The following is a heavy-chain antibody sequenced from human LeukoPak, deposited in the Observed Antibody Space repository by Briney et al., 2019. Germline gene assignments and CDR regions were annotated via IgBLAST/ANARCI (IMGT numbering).Heavy chain of an antibody. V-gene: IGHV4-59*01. CDR2: IYYSGST. D-gene: IGHD3-10*01. CDR1: GGPISSYY. CDR3: ARGIGRPLWFGELLDYYYYYMDV. J-gene: IGHJ6*03. Sequence: SETLSLTCTVSGGPISSYYWSWIRQPPGKGLEWIGYIYYSGSTNYNPSLKSRVTISVDTSKNQFSLKLSSVTAADTAVYYCARGIGRPLWFGELLDYYYYYMDVWGKGTTVTVSS.